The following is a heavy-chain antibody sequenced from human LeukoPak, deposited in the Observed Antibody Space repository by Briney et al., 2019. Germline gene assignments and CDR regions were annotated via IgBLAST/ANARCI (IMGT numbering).Heavy chain of an antibody. V-gene: IGHV4-4*07. D-gene: IGHD3-10*01. CDR3: ARDLTEGRPSDP. CDR2: IYSSGST. CDR1: GGSISGYF. J-gene: IGHJ5*02. Sequence: SETLSLTCTVSGGSISGYFWTWMRQPAGKGLEWIGRIYSSGSTNYNSSLKSRVTMSVDTSKNQFSLNLSSVTAADTAVYYCARDLTEGRPSDPWGQGTLVTVSS.